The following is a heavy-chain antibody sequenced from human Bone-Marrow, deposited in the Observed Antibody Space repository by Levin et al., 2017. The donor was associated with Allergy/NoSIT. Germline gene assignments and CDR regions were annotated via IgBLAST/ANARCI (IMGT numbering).Heavy chain of an antibody. CDR3: ARVVAVAYDAFDI. J-gene: IGHJ3*02. Sequence: GESLKISCAASGFTFYTYAMHWVRQAPGKGLEWVALIWYDGTNKYYADSVKGRFTISRDNSKNTLYLQMNSLRAEDTAVYYCARVVAVAYDAFDIWGQGTMVTVSS. V-gene: IGHV3-33*08. CDR1: GFTFYTYA. CDR2: IWYDGTNK. D-gene: IGHD6-19*01.